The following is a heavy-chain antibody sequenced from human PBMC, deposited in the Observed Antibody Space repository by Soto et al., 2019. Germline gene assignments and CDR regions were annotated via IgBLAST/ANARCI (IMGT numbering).Heavy chain of an antibody. CDR1: GGSITTYY. D-gene: IGHD6-13*01. V-gene: IGHV4-59*01. Sequence: QTQLQESGPGLVKPSETLSLTCTVSGGSITTYYWSWIRQPPGKGLEWLGYIYYSGSSKYNPSLKSRVTLSIATSKNQFSLELTSVTAADTAVYYCTRDRSSSTFPRLAAWGLGTLVAVSS. CDR2: IYYSGSS. CDR3: TRDRSSSTFPRLAA. J-gene: IGHJ5*02.